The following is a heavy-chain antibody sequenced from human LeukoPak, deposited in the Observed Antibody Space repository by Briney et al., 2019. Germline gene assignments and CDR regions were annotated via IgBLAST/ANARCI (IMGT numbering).Heavy chain of an antibody. J-gene: IGHJ4*02. CDR1: GGSISSRTYY. Sequence: SETLSLTCTVSGGSISSRTYYWAWLRQPPGQGLEWIGNIYYSGSTYYNPSLKSRLTMSVDTSKNQFSLKLRSVTAADTAVYYCASLRVPGDFDYWGQGTLVTVSS. V-gene: IGHV4-39*01. CDR2: IYYSGST. CDR3: ASLRVPGDFDY.